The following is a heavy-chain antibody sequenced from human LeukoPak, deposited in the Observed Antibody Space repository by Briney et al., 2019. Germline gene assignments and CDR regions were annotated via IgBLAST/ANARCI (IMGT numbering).Heavy chain of an antibody. D-gene: IGHD3-22*01. V-gene: IGHV3-23*01. CDR2: ISGSGGST. CDR3: AKNYYDSSGLYYFDY. J-gene: IGHJ4*02. CDR1: GFTFSSYA. Sequence: GGSLRLSCAASGFTFSSYAMSWVRQAPGKGLEWVSAISGSGGSTYYADSVKGRFTISRDNSKNTLYLQMNSLRAEDTAVYYCAKNYYDSSGLYYFDYWGQGTLVTVSS.